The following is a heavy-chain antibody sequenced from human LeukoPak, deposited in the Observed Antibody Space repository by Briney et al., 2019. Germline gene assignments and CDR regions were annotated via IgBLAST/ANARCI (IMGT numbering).Heavy chain of an antibody. CDR2: MNPNSGNT. CDR3: ARALPYYDFWSGIHGGWFDP. Sequence: ASVKVSCKASGYTFTSYDINWVRQATGQGLEWMGWMNPNSGNTGYAQKFQGRVTMTRNTSISTAYMELSSLRSEDTAVYYCARALPYYDFWSGIHGGWFDPWGQGTLVTVSS. CDR1: GYTFTSYD. J-gene: IGHJ5*02. D-gene: IGHD3-3*01. V-gene: IGHV1-8*01.